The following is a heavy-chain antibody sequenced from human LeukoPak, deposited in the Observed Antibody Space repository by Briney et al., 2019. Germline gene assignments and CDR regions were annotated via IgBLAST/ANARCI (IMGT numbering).Heavy chain of an antibody. V-gene: IGHV3-21*06. D-gene: IGHD3-9*01. CDR2: ISSGSSYI. CDR3: ASHYDIDY. Sequence: GGSLRLSCAASGLTLSTYTMNWVRQAPGKGLEWVSSISSGSSYIYYADSMKGRFTISRDNAKNSLYLQMNSLKAEDTAVYFCASHYDIDYWGQGTLVTVSS. CDR1: GLTLSTYT. J-gene: IGHJ4*02.